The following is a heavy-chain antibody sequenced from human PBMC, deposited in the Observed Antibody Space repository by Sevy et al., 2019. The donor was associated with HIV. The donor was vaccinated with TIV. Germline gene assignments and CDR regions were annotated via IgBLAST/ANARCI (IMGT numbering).Heavy chain of an antibody. Sequence: GGYLRLSCAASGFTFSSYSMNWVRQAPGKGLEWVSYISSSSSTIYYADSVKGRFTSSRDNAKNSLYLQMNSLRAEDTAVYYCARVGIVVGGAFDIWGQGTMVSVSS. D-gene: IGHD2-15*01. CDR3: ARVGIVVGGAFDI. CDR2: ISSSSSTI. CDR1: GFTFSSYS. V-gene: IGHV3-48*01. J-gene: IGHJ3*02.